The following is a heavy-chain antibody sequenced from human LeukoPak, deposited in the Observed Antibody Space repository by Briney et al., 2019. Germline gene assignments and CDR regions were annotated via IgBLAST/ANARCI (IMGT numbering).Heavy chain of an antibody. J-gene: IGHJ4*02. Sequence: PSETLSLTCTVSGYSISSGYYWGWIRPPPGKGLEWIGSIYHSGSTYYNPSHKSRVTISVDTSKNQFSLKLSSVTAADTAVYYCAIYSGGSCYFDYWGQGTLVTVSS. D-gene: IGHD2-15*01. CDR2: IYHSGST. CDR1: GYSISSGYY. CDR3: AIYSGGSCYFDY. V-gene: IGHV4-38-2*02.